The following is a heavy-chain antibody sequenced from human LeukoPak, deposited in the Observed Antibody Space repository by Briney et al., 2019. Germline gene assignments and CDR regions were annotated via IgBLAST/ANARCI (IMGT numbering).Heavy chain of an antibody. CDR3: AKSPWVSSWYEFDY. CDR1: GFTFSSYA. V-gene: IGHV3-23*01. J-gene: IGHJ4*02. CDR2: ISGSGGST. D-gene: IGHD6-13*01. Sequence: GGSLRLSCAASGFTFSSYAMSWVRQAPGKGLEWVSAISGSGGSTYYADSVKGRFTISRDNSKNTLHLQMNSLGAEDTAVYYCAKSPWVSSWYEFDYWGQGTLVTVSS.